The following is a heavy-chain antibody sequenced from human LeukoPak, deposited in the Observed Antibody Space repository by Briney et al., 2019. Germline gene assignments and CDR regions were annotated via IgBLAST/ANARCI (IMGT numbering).Heavy chain of an antibody. V-gene: IGHV4-39*01. CDR3: ARNVDTAMAFDY. J-gene: IGHJ4*02. CDR1: GRSISSSSYY. D-gene: IGHD5-18*01. Sequence: PSETLSLTCSVSGRSISSSSYYWGWIRHPPGTGLEWVGSICYSGSTYYNPSLKSRVTISVDTSKNQFSLKLSSVTAADTAVYYCARNVDTAMAFDYWGQGTLVTVSS. CDR2: ICYSGST.